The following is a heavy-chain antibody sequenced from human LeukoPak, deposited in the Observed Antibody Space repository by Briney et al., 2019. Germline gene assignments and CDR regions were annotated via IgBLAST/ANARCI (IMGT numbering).Heavy chain of an antibody. Sequence: PSETLSLTCTVSGGSISSYYWSWIRQPAGKGLEWIGRIYTSGSTNYNPSLKSRVTMSVDTSKNQFSLKLSSVTAADTAVYCCARAYGDYEHYYYYGMDVWGQGTTVTVSS. J-gene: IGHJ6*02. CDR1: GGSISSYY. CDR2: IYTSGST. D-gene: IGHD4-17*01. CDR3: ARAYGDYEHYYYYGMDV. V-gene: IGHV4-4*07.